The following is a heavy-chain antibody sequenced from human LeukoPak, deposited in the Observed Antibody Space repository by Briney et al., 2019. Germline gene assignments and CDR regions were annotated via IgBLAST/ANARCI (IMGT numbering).Heavy chain of an antibody. Sequence: GGSLRLSCAASGFTFSSYGMHWVRQAPGKGLEWVAVISFDGSSRDYAESVKGRFTIARDNSKNTLYLQMNSLRAEDTAVYYCARGADTGYSSDYWGQGTLVTVSS. V-gene: IGHV3-30*03. CDR2: ISFDGSSR. CDR1: GFTFSSYG. CDR3: ARGADTGYSSDY. D-gene: IGHD3-9*01. J-gene: IGHJ4*02.